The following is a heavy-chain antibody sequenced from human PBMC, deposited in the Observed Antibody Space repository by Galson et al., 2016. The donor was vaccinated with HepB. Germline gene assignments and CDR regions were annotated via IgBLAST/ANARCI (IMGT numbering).Heavy chain of an antibody. Sequence: SVKVSCKASGYPFDRYYIHWVRQAPGQGLEWLGLINPTGRSTTYAQQFQGRVTMTRDTSTTTVYMDLSGLTSEDTAVYYCARPSEIAAAISSPLEYWGQGTQVTVSS. J-gene: IGHJ4*02. V-gene: IGHV1-46*02. CDR3: ARPSEIAAAISSPLEY. D-gene: IGHD6-13*01. CDR2: INPTGRST. CDR1: GYPFDRYY.